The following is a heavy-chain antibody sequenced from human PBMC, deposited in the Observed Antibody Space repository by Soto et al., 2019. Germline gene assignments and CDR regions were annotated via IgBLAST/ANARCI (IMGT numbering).Heavy chain of an antibody. CDR2: IHYSGST. V-gene: IGHV4-59*01. D-gene: IGHD6-6*01. J-gene: IGHJ4*02. CDR1: GGSITSYY. CDR3: ARDPISARPFFDY. Sequence: TSETLSLTCTVSGGSITSYYWSWIRQPPGKGLEWIGDIHYSGSTNYNPSLKSRVTKSTDTSKNQFSLKLSSVTAADTAVYYCARDPISARPFFDYWGQGTLVTVSS.